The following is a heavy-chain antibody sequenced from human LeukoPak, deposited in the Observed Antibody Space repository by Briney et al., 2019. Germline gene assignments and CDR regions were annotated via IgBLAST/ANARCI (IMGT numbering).Heavy chain of an antibody. D-gene: IGHD5-18*01. V-gene: IGHV4-59*01. J-gene: IGHJ5*02. CDR1: GGSISSYY. CDR2: IYYSGST. CDR3: ARDTAMARFDP. Sequence: SETLSLTCTVSGGSISSYYWSWIRQPPGKGLEWIGYIYYSGSTNYNPSLKSRVTISVDTSKNQFSLKLSSVTAADTAVYYCARDTAMARFDPWGQGTLVTVSS.